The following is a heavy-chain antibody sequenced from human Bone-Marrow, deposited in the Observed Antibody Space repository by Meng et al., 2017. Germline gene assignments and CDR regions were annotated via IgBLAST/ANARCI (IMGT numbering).Heavy chain of an antibody. J-gene: IGHJ4*02. Sequence: VQLGVCVGVLVQPGGALRLSCAASGFTFGSYEMHWVRQATGKGLEWVSAIGTAGDTYYPGSVKGRFTISRENAKNSLYLQMNSLRAGDTAVYYCARGRRQNTPWGPFDYWGQGTLVTVSS. CDR3: ARGRRQNTPWGPFDY. D-gene: IGHD3-16*01. V-gene: IGHV3-13*01. CDR2: IGTAGDT. CDR1: GFTFGSYE.